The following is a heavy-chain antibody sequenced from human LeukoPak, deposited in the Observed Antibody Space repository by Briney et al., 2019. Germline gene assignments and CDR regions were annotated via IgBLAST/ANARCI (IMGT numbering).Heavy chain of an antibody. J-gene: IGHJ5*02. CDR2: INPNSGGT. CDR3: ARFDTTGASGYNWFDP. Sequence: ASVKVSCKASGYTFTGYYMHWVRQAPGQGLEWMGWINPNSGGTNYAQKFQGSITMTRETSISTAYLEVSRLRSDDTAVYYCARFDTTGASGYNWFDPWGQGTLVTVSS. V-gene: IGHV1-2*02. D-gene: IGHD1-1*01. CDR1: GYTFTGYY.